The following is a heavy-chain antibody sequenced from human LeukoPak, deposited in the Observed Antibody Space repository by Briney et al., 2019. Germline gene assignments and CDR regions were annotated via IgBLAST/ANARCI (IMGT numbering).Heavy chain of an antibody. V-gene: IGHV4-31*03. J-gene: IGHJ5*02. CDR3: ARVPRYYYDSSGHEQNWFDP. CDR2: IYYSGST. Sequence: SQTLSLTSTVSGGSISSGGYYWSWIRQHPGKGLEWIGYIYYSGSTYYNPSLKSRVTISVDTSKNQFSLKLSSVTAADTAVYYCARVPRYYYDSSGHEQNWFDPWGQGTLVTVSS. CDR1: GGSISSGGYY. D-gene: IGHD3-22*01.